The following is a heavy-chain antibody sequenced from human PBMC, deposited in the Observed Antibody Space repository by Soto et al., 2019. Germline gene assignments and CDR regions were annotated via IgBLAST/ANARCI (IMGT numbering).Heavy chain of an antibody. Sequence: RASVKVSCKASGYTFTGYYMHWVRQAPGQGLEWMGWINPNSGGTNYAQKFQGWVTMTRDTSISTAYMELSRLRSDDTAVYYCARDQSGTYYYDSSGYWVLNDWGQGTLVTVSS. CDR2: INPNSGGT. CDR1: GYTFTGYY. D-gene: IGHD3-22*01. J-gene: IGHJ4*02. V-gene: IGHV1-2*04. CDR3: ARDQSGTYYYDSSGYWVLND.